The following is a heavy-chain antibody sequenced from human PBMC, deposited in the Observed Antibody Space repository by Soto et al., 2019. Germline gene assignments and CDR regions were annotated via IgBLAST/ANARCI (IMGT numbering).Heavy chain of an antibody. CDR1: GGSISSYS. J-gene: IGHJ5*02. CDR3: ASLIDRDWFDP. D-gene: IGHD3-22*01. V-gene: IGHV4-59*08. CDR2: IYYDGST. Sequence: QVQLQESGPGLLRPSETLSLNCTVSGGSISSYSWSWIRQSPGKGLEWIGYIYYDGSTDYNPSLKSRVTISVDTPQTQLSLKLSSVTAADTAVYYCASLIDRDWFDPWGQGTLVTVSS.